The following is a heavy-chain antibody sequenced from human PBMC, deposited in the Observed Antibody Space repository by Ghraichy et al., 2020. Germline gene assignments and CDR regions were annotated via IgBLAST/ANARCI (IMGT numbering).Heavy chain of an antibody. V-gene: IGHV3-21*01. CDR2: ISSSSSYI. D-gene: IGHD3-22*01. Sequence: GGSLRLSCAASGFTFSSYSMNWVRQAPGKGLEWVSSISSSSSYIYYADSVKGRFTISRDNAKNSLYLQMNSLRAEDTAVYYCARSPIPSYDSSGYEFDYWGQGTLVTVSS. J-gene: IGHJ4*02. CDR1: GFTFSSYS. CDR3: ARSPIPSYDSSGYEFDY.